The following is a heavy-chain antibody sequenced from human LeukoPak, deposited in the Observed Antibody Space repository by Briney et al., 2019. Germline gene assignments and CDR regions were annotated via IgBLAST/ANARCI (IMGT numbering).Heavy chain of an antibody. CDR1: GGTFSSYA. Sequence: SVKVSCKASGGTFSSYAISWVRQAPGQGLEWLGGIIPIFGTANYAQKFQSRVTITADESTSTAYMELSSLRSEDTAVYYCARAGMEWELLGPFYFDYWGQGTLVTVSS. CDR3: ARAGMEWELLGPFYFDY. V-gene: IGHV1-69*13. CDR2: IIPIFGTA. D-gene: IGHD1-26*01. J-gene: IGHJ4*02.